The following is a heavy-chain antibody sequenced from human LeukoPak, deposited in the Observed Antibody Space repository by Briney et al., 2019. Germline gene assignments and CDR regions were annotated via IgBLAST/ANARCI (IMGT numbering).Heavy chain of an antibody. V-gene: IGHV1-8*02. CDR3: ARPTTYYYDSSGYYIYYFDY. D-gene: IGHD3-22*01. CDR2: MNPNSGNT. CDR1: GYTFTGYY. Sequence: ASVKVSCKASGYTFTGYYMHWVRQAPGQGLEWMGWMNPNSGNTGYAQKFQGRVTMTRNTSISTAYMELSSLRSEDTAVYYCARPTTYYYDSSGYYIYYFDYWGQGTLVTVSS. J-gene: IGHJ4*02.